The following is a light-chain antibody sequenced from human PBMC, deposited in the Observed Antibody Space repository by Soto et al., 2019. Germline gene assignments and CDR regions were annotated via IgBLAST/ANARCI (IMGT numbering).Light chain of an antibody. CDR1: QSVSSN. CDR3: QQYHSWPPRT. J-gene: IGKJ1*01. Sequence: LVLTQSPATLSVSPGERAPLSCRASQSVSSNLAWHQQRPGQAPRLLIYGASTRATGVPARFSGSGSGTDYSLTISSLQSEDFSAYYCQQYHSWPPRTFGQGTKVDIK. CDR2: GAS. V-gene: IGKV3D-15*01.